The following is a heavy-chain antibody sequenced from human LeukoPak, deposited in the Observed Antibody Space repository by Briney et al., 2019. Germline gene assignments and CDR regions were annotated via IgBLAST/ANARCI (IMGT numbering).Heavy chain of an antibody. Sequence: SETLSLTCTVSGGSISSSSYYWGWIRQPPGKGLEWIGSIYYSGSTYYNPSLKSRVTISVDTSKNQSSLKLSSVTAADTAVYYCAGSRITMVRGVIDYWGQGTLVTVSS. CDR2: IYYSGST. V-gene: IGHV4-39*01. D-gene: IGHD3-10*01. CDR1: GGSISSSSYY. CDR3: AGSRITMVRGVIDY. J-gene: IGHJ4*02.